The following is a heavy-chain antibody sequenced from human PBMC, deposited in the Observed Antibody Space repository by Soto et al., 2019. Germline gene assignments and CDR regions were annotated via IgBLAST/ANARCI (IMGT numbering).Heavy chain of an antibody. CDR2: ISYDGSNK. V-gene: IGHV3-30-3*01. D-gene: IGHD4-17*01. J-gene: IGHJ4*02. CDR1: GFTFSSYA. CDR3: AREFGITVTPSFDY. Sequence: QVQLVESGGGVVQPGRSLRLSCAASGFTFSSYAMHWVRQAPGQGLEWVAVISYDGSNKYHADSVKGRFTISRDNSKNTLYLQLNSLRAEDTAVYYCAREFGITVTPSFDYWGQGTLVTVSS.